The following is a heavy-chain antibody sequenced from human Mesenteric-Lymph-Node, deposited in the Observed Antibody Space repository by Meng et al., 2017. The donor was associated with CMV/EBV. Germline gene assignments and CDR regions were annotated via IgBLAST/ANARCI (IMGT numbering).Heavy chain of an antibody. CDR3: ARDADTAMANYFDY. V-gene: IGHV3-64*02. D-gene: IGHD5-18*01. Sequence: GESLKISCAASGFTFSSYAMHWVRQAPGKGLEYVSAISSNGGSTYYAASVKGRFTISRDNSKNTLYLQMGSLRAEDMAVYYCARDADTAMANYFDYWGQGTLVTVSS. J-gene: IGHJ4*02. CDR1: GFTFSSYA. CDR2: ISSNGGST.